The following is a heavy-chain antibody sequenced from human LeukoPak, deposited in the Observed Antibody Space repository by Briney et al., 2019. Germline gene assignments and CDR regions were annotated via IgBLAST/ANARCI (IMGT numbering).Heavy chain of an antibody. CDR3: AKDSSRYRSSTSCPFYFQH. J-gene: IGHJ1*01. Sequence: PGGSLRLSCAASGFTFSSYGMHWVRQAPGKGLEWVAFIRYDGSNKYYADSVKGRFTISRDNSKNTLYLQMNSLRAEDTAVYYCAKDSSRYRSSTSCPFYFQHWGQGTLVTVSS. D-gene: IGHD2-2*01. CDR1: GFTFSSYG. V-gene: IGHV3-30*02. CDR2: IRYDGSNK.